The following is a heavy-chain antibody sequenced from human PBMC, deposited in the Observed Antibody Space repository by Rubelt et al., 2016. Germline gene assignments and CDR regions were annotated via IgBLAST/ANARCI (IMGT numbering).Heavy chain of an antibody. CDR3: ARDTRRDGYNLHY. V-gene: IGHV3-30*04. D-gene: IGHD5-24*01. CDR1: GFTFSSYA. CDR2: ISYDGSNK. J-gene: IGHJ4*02. Sequence: VQLLESGGGLVQPGGSLRLSCAASGFTFSSYAMHWVRQAPGKGLEWVAVISYDGSNKYYADSVKGRFTISRDNSKNTRYLQMNSLRAEDTAVYYCARDTRRDGYNLHYWGQGTLVTVSS.